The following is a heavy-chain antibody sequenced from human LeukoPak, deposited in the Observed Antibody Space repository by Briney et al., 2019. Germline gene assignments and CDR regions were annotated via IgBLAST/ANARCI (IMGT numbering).Heavy chain of an antibody. D-gene: IGHD2-2*01. J-gene: IGHJ3*02. CDR1: GYTFTSYG. CDR3: ASARGYCSSTSCQETIDAFDI. CDR2: ISAYNGNT. V-gene: IGHV1-18*01. Sequence: ASVKVSCKASGYTFTSYGISWVRQAPGQGLEWTGWISAYNGNTNYAQKLQGRVTMTTDTSTSTPYMELRSLRSDDTAVYYCASARGYCSSTSCQETIDAFDIWGQGTMVTVSS.